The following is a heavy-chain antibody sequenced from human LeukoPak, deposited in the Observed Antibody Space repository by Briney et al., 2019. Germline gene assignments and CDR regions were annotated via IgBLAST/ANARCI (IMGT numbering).Heavy chain of an antibody. Sequence: GGSLRLSCAASGFTFSTYSINWVRQAPGKGLQWVSYIRTRDRTIYYADSVKGRFTISRDNAKNSLYLQMNSLRAEDTAVYYCARSSITADWGQGTLVTVSS. CDR2: IRTRDRTI. CDR3: ARSSITAD. V-gene: IGHV3-48*04. D-gene: IGHD3-10*01. J-gene: IGHJ4*02. CDR1: GFTFSTYS.